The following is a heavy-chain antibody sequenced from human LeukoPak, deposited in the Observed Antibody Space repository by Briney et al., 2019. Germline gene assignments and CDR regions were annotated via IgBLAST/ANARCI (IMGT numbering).Heavy chain of an antibody. CDR1: GFTFSSYT. CDR2: ITSSTTYI. CDR3: ARTMVTRYDY. D-gene: IGHD5-18*01. V-gene: IGHV3-21*01. Sequence: PGGSLRLSCAASGFTFSSYTINWVRQAPGEGLEWVSSITSSTTYIYYADSVKGRFTISRDNAKNSLYLQMSSLRAEDTAVYYCARTMVTRYDYWGQGTLVTVSS. J-gene: IGHJ4*02.